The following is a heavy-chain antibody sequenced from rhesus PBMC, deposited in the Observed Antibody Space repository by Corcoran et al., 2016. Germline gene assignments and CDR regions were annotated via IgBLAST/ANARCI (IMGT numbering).Heavy chain of an antibody. D-gene: IGHD1-44*01. CDR3: AKGGSGNYPYGLDS. J-gene: IGHJ6*01. Sequence: EVQLVESGGGLAKPGGSLRLSCAASGFTFSSHAMHWVRQAPGKGLEWVLAISSGGSKYYTNAVKGRFTISRDNSKNTLSMQMNSLRAEDTAVYYCAKGGSGNYPYGLDSWGQGVVVTVSS. V-gene: IGHV3-103*01. CDR2: ISSGGSK. CDR1: GFTFSSHA.